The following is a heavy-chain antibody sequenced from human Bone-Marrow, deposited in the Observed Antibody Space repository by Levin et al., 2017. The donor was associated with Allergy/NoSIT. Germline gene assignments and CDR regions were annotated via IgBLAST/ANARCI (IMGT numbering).Heavy chain of an antibody. CDR1: GFTFSSYA. J-gene: IGHJ4*02. Sequence: PGGSLRLSCAASGFTFSSYAMSWVRQAPGKGLEWVSTITSDNNTYHADSVKGRFSISRDNSKNTLYLQMNSLRAEDTAVYYCAKDLYGDYRPDCWGQGPLVTVSS. CDR3: AKDLYGDYRPDC. CDR2: ITSDNNT. D-gene: IGHD4-17*01. V-gene: IGHV3-23*01.